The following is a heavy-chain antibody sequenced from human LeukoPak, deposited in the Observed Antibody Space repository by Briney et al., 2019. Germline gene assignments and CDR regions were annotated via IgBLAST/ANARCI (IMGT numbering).Heavy chain of an antibody. CDR3: ARDRARGGSFSFDY. J-gene: IGHJ4*02. Sequence: SQTLSLTCTVSGGSISSGGYYWSWIRQHPGKGLECIGYIYYSGSTYYNPSLKSRVTISVDTSKNQFSLKLSSVTAADTAVYYCARDRARGGSFSFDYWGQGTLVTVSS. CDR1: GGSISSGGYY. CDR2: IYYSGST. V-gene: IGHV4-31*03. D-gene: IGHD6-13*01.